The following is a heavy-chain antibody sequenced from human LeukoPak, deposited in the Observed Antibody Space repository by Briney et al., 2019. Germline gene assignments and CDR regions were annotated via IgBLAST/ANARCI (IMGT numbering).Heavy chain of an antibody. D-gene: IGHD3-16*02. CDR2: INPSGGST. Sequence: ASVKVSCKASGYTFTSYYMHWVRQATGQGLEWMGIINPSGGSTSYAQKFQGRVTMTRDTSTSTVYMELSSLRSEDTAVYYCARGPEWAFGGVIVIPTGYFDYWGQGTLVTVSS. V-gene: IGHV1-46*01. CDR1: GYTFTSYY. J-gene: IGHJ4*02. CDR3: ARGPEWAFGGVIVIPTGYFDY.